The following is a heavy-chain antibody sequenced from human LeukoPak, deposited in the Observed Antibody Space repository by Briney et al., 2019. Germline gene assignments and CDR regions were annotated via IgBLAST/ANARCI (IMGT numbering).Heavy chain of an antibody. Sequence: ASVKLSCKVSGYTLTELSMHWVRQAPGKGLEWMGGFDPEDGETIYAQKFQGRVTMTEDTSTDTAYMELSSLSSEDTAVYYCATVYCGGDCYSHRAFDIWGQGTMVTVSS. J-gene: IGHJ3*02. CDR2: FDPEDGET. V-gene: IGHV1-24*01. D-gene: IGHD2-21*02. CDR3: ATVYCGGDCYSHRAFDI. CDR1: GYTLTELS.